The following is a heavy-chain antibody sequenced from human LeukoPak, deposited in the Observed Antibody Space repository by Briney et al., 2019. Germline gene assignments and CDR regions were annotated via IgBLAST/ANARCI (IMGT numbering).Heavy chain of an antibody. CDR3: VAGMGNY. J-gene: IGHJ4*02. Sequence: PGGSLRLSCAASGFTFRTYWTHWVRQVPGKGLVWVSRVNSDGNIITYADSVKGRFTISRDNTRNMVYLQMNSLTAEDSAVYYCVAGMGNYWGQGTLVSV. CDR2: VNSDGNII. V-gene: IGHV3-74*01. D-gene: IGHD1-26*01. CDR1: GFTFRTYW.